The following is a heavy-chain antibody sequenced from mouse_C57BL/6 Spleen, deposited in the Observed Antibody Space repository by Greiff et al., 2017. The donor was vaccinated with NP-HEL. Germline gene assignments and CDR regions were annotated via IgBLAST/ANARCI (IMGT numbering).Heavy chain of an antibody. D-gene: IGHD3-2*02. CDR1: GYTFTSYW. Sequence: QVQLQQPGAELVKPGASVKLSCKASGYTFTSYWMQWVKQRPGQGLEWIGEIDPSDSYTNYNQKFKGKATLTVDTSSSTAYMQLSSLTVEDSAVYYCARSSAGYFDVWGTGTTVTVSS. CDR2: IDPSDSYT. J-gene: IGHJ1*03. CDR3: ARSSAGYFDV. V-gene: IGHV1-50*01.